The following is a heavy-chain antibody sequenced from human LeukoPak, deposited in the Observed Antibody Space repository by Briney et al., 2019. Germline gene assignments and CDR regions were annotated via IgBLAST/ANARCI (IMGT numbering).Heavy chain of an antibody. V-gene: IGHV1-8*02. CDR3: ARGQSISDP. CDR2: MNPNSGNT. Sequence: ASVKVSCKASGYTFTSYGISWVRQAPGQGLEWMGWMNPNSGNTGYAQKFQGRVTMTRNTSISTAYMELSSLRSEDTAVYYCARGQSISDPWGQGTLVTVSS. CDR1: GYTFTSYG. J-gene: IGHJ5*02.